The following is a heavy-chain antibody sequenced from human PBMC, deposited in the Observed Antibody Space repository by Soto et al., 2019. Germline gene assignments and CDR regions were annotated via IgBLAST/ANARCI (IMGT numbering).Heavy chain of an antibody. CDR3: ARRGFYGSRDGLDV. CDR2: IHPGESDV. Sequence: GESLKISCKGYGYTFTNFWIGWVRQMPGKGLEWMGIIHPGESDVRYNPSFRGQVTISADKDISTAYLQWSSLKASDTAMYFCARRGFYGSRDGLDVWGRGTTVTVSS. J-gene: IGHJ6*02. D-gene: IGHD3-10*01. CDR1: GYTFTNFW. V-gene: IGHV5-51*01.